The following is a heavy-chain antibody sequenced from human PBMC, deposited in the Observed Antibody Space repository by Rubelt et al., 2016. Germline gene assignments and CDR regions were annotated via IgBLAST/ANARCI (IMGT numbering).Heavy chain of an antibody. Sequence: QVQLVQSGAEVKKPGASVKVSCKASGYTFTSYGISWVRQAPGQGLEWMGWISAYNGNTNYAQKSPGRVTMTTDTSKSTADMVMRGLRSDDTAVYYCARDTRYSSSSNFDYWGQGTLVTVSS. CDR1: GYTFTSYG. V-gene: IGHV1-18*01. CDR3: ARDTRYSSSSNFDY. D-gene: IGHD6-13*01. CDR2: ISAYNGNT. J-gene: IGHJ4*02.